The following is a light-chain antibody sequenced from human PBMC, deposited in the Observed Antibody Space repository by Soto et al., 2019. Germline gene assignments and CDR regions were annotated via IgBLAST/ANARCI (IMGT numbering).Light chain of an antibody. CDR3: QQYGSSPWT. V-gene: IGKV3-20*01. CDR2: GAS. CDR1: QSVGSSY. Sequence: EIVLTQSPGTLSLSPGERATLSCRASQSVGSSYLAWYQQKPGQAPRLLIYGASSRATGFPDRFSGSESGTDFTLTISRLEPEDFAVYYCQQYGSSPWTFGQGTKVEIK. J-gene: IGKJ1*01.